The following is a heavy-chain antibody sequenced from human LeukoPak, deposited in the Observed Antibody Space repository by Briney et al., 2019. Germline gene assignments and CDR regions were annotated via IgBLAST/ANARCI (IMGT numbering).Heavy chain of an antibody. CDR3: ASRNFGSSRFDY. J-gene: IGHJ4*02. V-gene: IGHV3-74*01. Sequence: PGGSLRLSCVASGFTFSSNYLHWVRQAPGKGLVWVSRISSDGSNTNYAASVKGRFTISRDNAQNTLYLQMGGLTAEGTAVYYCASRNFGSSRFDYWGQGTLVTVSS. CDR2: ISSDGSNT. CDR1: GFTFSSNY. D-gene: IGHD3-10*01.